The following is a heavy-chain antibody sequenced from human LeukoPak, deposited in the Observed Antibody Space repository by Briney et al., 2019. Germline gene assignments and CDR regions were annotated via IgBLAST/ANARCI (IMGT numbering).Heavy chain of an antibody. Sequence: SETLSLTCAVYGGSFSGYYWSWIRQPPGKGPEWIGEINHSGSTNYNPSLKSRVTISVDTSKNQFSLKLSSVTAADTAVYYCASSGDPSNFDYWGQGTLVTVSS. CDR2: INHSGST. D-gene: IGHD4-17*01. J-gene: IGHJ4*02. V-gene: IGHV4-34*01. CDR3: ASSGDPSNFDY. CDR1: GGSFSGYY.